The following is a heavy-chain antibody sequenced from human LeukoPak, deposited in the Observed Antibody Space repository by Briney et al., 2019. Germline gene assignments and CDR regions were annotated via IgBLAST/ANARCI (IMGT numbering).Heavy chain of an antibody. V-gene: IGHV3-64*01. Sequence: GESLRLSCAASGFTFSSYAMHWVRQAPGKGLEYVSAISNDGGSTYYANSVKGRFTISRDNSKNTLYLQMGSLRAEDMAVYYCARGGSSDYWGQGILVTVSS. D-gene: IGHD2-15*01. J-gene: IGHJ4*02. CDR3: ARGGSSDY. CDR1: GFTFSSYA. CDR2: ISNDGGST.